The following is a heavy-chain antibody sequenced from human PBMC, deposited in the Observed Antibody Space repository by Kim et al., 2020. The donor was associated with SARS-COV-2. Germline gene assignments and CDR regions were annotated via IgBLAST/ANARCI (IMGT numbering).Heavy chain of an antibody. V-gene: IGHV4-34*01. D-gene: IGHD3-10*01. CDR2: INDSEKT. CDR1: GASLSAFH. J-gene: IGHJ1*01. Sequence: SETLSLTCAVYGASLSAFHWSWVRQTPGKGLEWIGQINDSEKTDYNPSLRSRISMSIDTSKKQFALKLYSVTAADTAIYYCAAGVPGHWGQGTLVTVS. CDR3: AAGVPGH.